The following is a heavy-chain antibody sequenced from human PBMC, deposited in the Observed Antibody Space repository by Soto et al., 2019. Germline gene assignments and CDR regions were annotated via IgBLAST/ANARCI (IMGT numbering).Heavy chain of an antibody. CDR2: IYYSGGT. J-gene: IGHJ5*02. CDR1: GGSISGYY. Sequence: PSETLSLTCTVSGGSISGYYWSWVWQPPGKGLEWIGYIYYSGGTNYNPSLKSRVTISVDTSKNQFSLNLSSVTAADTAVYYCVRHPSLTGYYLWGQGTLVTVSS. D-gene: IGHD3-9*01. CDR3: VRHPSLTGYYL. V-gene: IGHV4-59*08.